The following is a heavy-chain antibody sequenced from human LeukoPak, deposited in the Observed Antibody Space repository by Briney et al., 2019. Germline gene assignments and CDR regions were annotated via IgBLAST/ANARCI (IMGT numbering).Heavy chain of an antibody. CDR1: GGSISSYY. V-gene: IGHV4-59*01. J-gene: IGHJ2*01. Sequence: PSETLSLTCTVSGGSISSYYWSWIRQPPGKGLGWIGYIYYSGSTNYNPSLKSRVTISVDTSKNQFSLKLSSVTAADTAVYYCARGITTVTQDIYWYFDLWGRGTLVTVSS. D-gene: IGHD4-17*01. CDR3: ARGITTVTQDIYWYFDL. CDR2: IYYSGST.